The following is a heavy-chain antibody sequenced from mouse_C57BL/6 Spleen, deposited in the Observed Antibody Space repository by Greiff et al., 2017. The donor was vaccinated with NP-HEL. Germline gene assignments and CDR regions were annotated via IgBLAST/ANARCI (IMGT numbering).Heavy chain of an antibody. D-gene: IGHD1-1*01. CDR2: IDPSDSYT. J-gene: IGHJ1*03. CDR3: ARGNYGSSYVWYFDV. V-gene: IGHV1-59*01. CDR1: GYTFTSYW. Sequence: VQLQQPGAELVRPGPSVKLSCKASGYTFTSYWMHWVKQRPGQGLEWIGVIDPSDSYTNYNQKFKGKATLTVDTSSSTAYMQLSSLTSEDSAVYYCARGNYGSSYVWYFDVWGTGTTVTVAS.